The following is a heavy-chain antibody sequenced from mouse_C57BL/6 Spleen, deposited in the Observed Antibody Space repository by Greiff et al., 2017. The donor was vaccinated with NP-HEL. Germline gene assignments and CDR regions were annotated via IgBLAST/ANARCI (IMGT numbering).Heavy chain of an antibody. V-gene: IGHV1-85*01. Sequence: VKVVESGPELVKPGASVKLSCKASGYTFTSYDINWVKQRPGQGLEWIGWIYPRDGSTKYNEKFKGKATLTVDTSSSTAYMELHSLTSEDSAVYFCARPLTVVPNYYAMDYWGQGTSVTVSS. J-gene: IGHJ4*01. CDR2: IYPRDGST. CDR3: ARPLTVVPNYYAMDY. D-gene: IGHD1-1*01. CDR1: GYTFTSYD.